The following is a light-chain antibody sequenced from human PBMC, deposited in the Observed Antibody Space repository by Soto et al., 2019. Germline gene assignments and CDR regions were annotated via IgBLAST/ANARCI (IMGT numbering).Light chain of an antibody. CDR3: SSYTIGSTYV. V-gene: IGLV2-14*01. J-gene: IGLJ1*01. Sequence: QSVLAQPASVSASPGQSITISCTGTSSDVGTYDDVSWYRQHPGKAPRLLIYEVTNRPSGVSNRFSGSKSGDTASLTISGLQAKDEGDYYCSSYTIGSTYVFGSGTKV. CDR2: EVT. CDR1: SSDVGTYDD.